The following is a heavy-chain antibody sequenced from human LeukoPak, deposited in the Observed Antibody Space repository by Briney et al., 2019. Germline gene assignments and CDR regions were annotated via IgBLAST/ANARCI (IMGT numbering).Heavy chain of an antibody. CDR2: ISSSSTYI. Sequence: PGGSLRLSCAASGFTFRSYSMNWVRQAPGKGLEWVSTISSSSTYIYYADSVKGRFTISKDNSENSVYLQLDSLRGDDTAVYYCARDLSLAAPGGFDYWGQRTLVTVSS. CDR3: ARDLSLAAPGGFDY. V-gene: IGHV3-21*01. CDR1: GFTFRSYS. D-gene: IGHD6-6*01. J-gene: IGHJ4*02.